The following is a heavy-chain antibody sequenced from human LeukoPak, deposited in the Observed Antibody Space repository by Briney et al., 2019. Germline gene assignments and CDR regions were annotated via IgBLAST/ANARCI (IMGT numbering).Heavy chain of an antibody. D-gene: IGHD3-22*01. CDR3: ARGYYDSSGYFF. Sequence: ASVKVSCKASGYTFTGYYMHWVRQASGQGLEWMGWIDPNNGGTNYAQKFQGRVTMTRDTSISTAYMELSRLRSDDTAVYYCARGYYDSSGYFFWGQGTLVTVSS. V-gene: IGHV1-2*02. CDR2: IDPNNGGT. J-gene: IGHJ4*02. CDR1: GYTFTGYY.